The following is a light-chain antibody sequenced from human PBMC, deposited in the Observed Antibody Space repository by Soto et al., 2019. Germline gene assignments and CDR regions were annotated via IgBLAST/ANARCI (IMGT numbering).Light chain of an antibody. Sequence: QSALTQPRSVSGSPGQSVTISCTGTNNDIGGFPYVSWYQQVPGKAPKLIIYKVSNRPSGVSNRFSGSKSGNTASLTISGLQAADEADYYCSSYTTSSTYVFGTGTKLTVL. CDR1: NNDIGGFPY. CDR3: SSYTTSSTYV. J-gene: IGLJ1*01. CDR2: KVS. V-gene: IGLV2-14*01.